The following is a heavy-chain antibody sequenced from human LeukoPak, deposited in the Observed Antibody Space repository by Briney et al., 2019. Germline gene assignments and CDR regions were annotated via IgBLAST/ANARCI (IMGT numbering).Heavy chain of an antibody. CDR2: IYSGGST. Sequence: GGSLRLSCAASGFTVSSNYMSWVRQAPGKGLEWVSVIYSGGSTYYADSVKGRFTISRDNSKNTLYLQMNSLRAEDPAVYYCARAPWLPAALDYWGQGTLVTVSS. CDR3: ARAPWLPAALDY. D-gene: IGHD2-2*01. CDR1: GFTVSSNY. J-gene: IGHJ4*02. V-gene: IGHV3-53*01.